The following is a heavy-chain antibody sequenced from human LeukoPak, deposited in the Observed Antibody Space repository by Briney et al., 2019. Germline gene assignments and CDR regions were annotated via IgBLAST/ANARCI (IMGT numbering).Heavy chain of an antibody. CDR2: ISSSGGST. J-gene: IGHJ4*02. V-gene: IGHV3-23*01. CDR3: AKVFKGYYDSSGYYSDY. CDR1: GFTFSSYA. Sequence: GGSLRLSCAASGFTFSSYAMSWVRQAPGKGLEWVSAISSSGGSTYYADSVKGRFTISRDNSKNTLYLQMNSLRAEDTAVYYCAKVFKGYYDSSGYYSDYWGQGTLVTVSS. D-gene: IGHD3-22*01.